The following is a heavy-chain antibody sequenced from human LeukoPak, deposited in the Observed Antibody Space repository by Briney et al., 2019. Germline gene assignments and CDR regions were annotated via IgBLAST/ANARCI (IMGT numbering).Heavy chain of an antibody. D-gene: IGHD6-13*01. CDR3: AREGAQQLVQGY. V-gene: IGHV1-2*02. CDR1: GYTFTGYS. J-gene: IGHJ4*02. CDR2: INPNSGVT. Sequence: GASVKVSCKASGYTFTGYSMHWVRQAPGQGLEWMGWINPNSGVTNYAQRFQGRVSMTRDTSISTAYMELSRLRSDDTAVYYCAREGAQQLVQGYWGQGTLVTVSS.